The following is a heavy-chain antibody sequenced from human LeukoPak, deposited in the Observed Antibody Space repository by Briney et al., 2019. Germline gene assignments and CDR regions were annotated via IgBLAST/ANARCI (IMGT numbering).Heavy chain of an antibody. CDR1: GGSISSYY. J-gene: IGHJ4*02. V-gene: IGHV4-59*01. CDR3: ARGGNVVVTEGYFDY. Sequence: SETLSLTCTVSGGSISSYYWSWIRQPPGKGLEGIGYIYYSGSTNYNPSLTSRVTISVDTSKNQFSLKLSSVTAADTAVYYCARGGNVVVTEGYFDYWGQGTLVTVSS. D-gene: IGHD2-21*02. CDR2: IYYSGST.